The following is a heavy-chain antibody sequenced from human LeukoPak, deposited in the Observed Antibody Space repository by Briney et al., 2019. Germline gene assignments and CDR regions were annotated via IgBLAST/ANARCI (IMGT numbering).Heavy chain of an antibody. CDR1: GFTFSSYG. J-gene: IGHJ4*02. CDR2: ISYDGSNK. V-gene: IGHV3-30*18. Sequence: GRSLRLSCAASGFTFSSYGMHWARQAPGKGLEWVAVISYDGSNKYYADSVKGRFTISRDNSKNTLYLQMNSLRAEDTAVYYCAKDRYSSGWYLGYFDYWGQGTLVTVSS. CDR3: AKDRYSSGWYLGYFDY. D-gene: IGHD6-19*01.